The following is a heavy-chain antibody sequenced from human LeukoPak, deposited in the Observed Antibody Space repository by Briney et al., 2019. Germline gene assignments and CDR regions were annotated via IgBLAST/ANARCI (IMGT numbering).Heavy chain of an antibody. Sequence: TSETLSLTCAVYGGSFSGYYWSWIRQPPGKGLEWIGEINHSGSSNYNPSLKSRVTISVDTSKNQFSLNLSSVTAADTAVYYCASPYYDGSGYYAYWGQGTLVTVSS. CDR3: ASPYYDGSGYYAY. J-gene: IGHJ4*02. V-gene: IGHV4-34*01. D-gene: IGHD3-22*01. CDR2: INHSGSS. CDR1: GGSFSGYY.